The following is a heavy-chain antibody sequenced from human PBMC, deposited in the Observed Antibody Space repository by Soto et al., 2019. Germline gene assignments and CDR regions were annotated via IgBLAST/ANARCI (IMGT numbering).Heavy chain of an antibody. V-gene: IGHV4-30-4*01. CDR1: GGSISSGDYY. Sequence: SETLSLTCTVSGGSISSGDYYWSWIRQPPGKGLEWIGYIYYSGSTYYNPSLKSRVTISVDTSKNQFSLKLSSVTAADTAVYYCARGYYYDSSGTTENGAFDIWGQGAMVTVSS. CDR2: IYYSGST. D-gene: IGHD3-22*01. J-gene: IGHJ3*02. CDR3: ARGYYYDSSGTTENGAFDI.